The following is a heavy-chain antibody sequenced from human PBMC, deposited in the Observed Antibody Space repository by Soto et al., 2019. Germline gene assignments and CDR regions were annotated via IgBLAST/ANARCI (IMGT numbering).Heavy chain of an antibody. CDR2: MNPNSGNR. Sequence: QVQLVQSGAEVKKPGASVKVSCKASGYTFTTYDINWVRQATGQGLEWMGWMNPNSGNRGYAQKFQGRVTMTRNPSISTAYMELSSLTSEDTAVYYCARARYSSSHNWFDPWGPGTLVTVSS. CDR1: GYTFTTYD. D-gene: IGHD6-6*01. CDR3: ARARYSSSHNWFDP. V-gene: IGHV1-8*01. J-gene: IGHJ5*02.